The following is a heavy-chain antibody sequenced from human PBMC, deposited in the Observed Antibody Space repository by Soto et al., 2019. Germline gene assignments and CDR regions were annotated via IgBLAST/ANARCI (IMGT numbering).Heavy chain of an antibody. Sequence: PGGSLRLSCAASGFTVGSNYMSWVRQSPGKGLEWVSVIYSCGSTYYADSVKGRLTISRDNSKNTLYLQMNSLRAEDTAVYYCARSRLAVAGSVYFDYWGQGTLVTVSS. CDR2: IYSCGST. CDR3: ARSRLAVAGSVYFDY. J-gene: IGHJ4*02. D-gene: IGHD6-19*01. CDR1: GFTVGSNY. V-gene: IGHV3-66*03.